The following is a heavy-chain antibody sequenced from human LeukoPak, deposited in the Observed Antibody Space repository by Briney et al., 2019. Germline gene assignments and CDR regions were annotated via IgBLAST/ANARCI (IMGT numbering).Heavy chain of an antibody. CDR2: MNPNSGNT. J-gene: IGHJ6*02. V-gene: IGHV1-8*01. CDR3: ARVRIAADYYYGMDV. CDR1: GYTFTSYD. Sequence: ASVKVSCTASGYTFTSYDINWVRQATGQGLEWMGWMNPNSGNTGYAQKFQGRVTMTRNTSISTAYMELSSLRSEDTAVYYCARVRIAADYYYGMDVWGQGTTVTVSS. D-gene: IGHD6-13*01.